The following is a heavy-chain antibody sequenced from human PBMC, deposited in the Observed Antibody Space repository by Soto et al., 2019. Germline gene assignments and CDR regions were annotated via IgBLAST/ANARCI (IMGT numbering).Heavy chain of an antibody. CDR2: IHHSGST. CDR3: VSGVLS. V-gene: IGHV4-31*03. J-gene: IGHJ1*01. D-gene: IGHD3-10*01. CDR1: GGSISSGGYY. Sequence: QVQLQESGPGLVKASQTLSLTRNVSGGSISSGGYYWTWIRQHPGKGLEWIGNIHHSGSTFYNPSLKSRVSISVDTSKNQFSLKLSSVTAADTAVYFCVSGVLSWGQGTLVTVSS.